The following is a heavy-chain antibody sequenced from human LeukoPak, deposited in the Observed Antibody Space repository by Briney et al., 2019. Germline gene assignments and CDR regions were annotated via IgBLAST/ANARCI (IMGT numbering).Heavy chain of an antibody. D-gene: IGHD6-19*01. CDR2: ITGRSDKT. CDR1: GFNFNKYD. Sequence: GGSLRLSCAASGFNFNKYDMTWARQAPGMGLEWVSTITGRSDKTYYTDSVKGRFVTSRDNSKDTLYLQMSSLRAEDTALYYCAKGGWLDDLGQGALVTVSS. CDR3: AKGGWLDD. J-gene: IGHJ4*02. V-gene: IGHV3-23*01.